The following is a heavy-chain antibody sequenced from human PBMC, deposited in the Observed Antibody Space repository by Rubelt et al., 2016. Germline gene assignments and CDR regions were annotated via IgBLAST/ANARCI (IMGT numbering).Heavy chain of an antibody. CDR2: INAGNGNT. Sequence: GQRLEWMGWINAGNGNTKYSQKFQGRVTITRDTSASTAYMELSSLRSEDTAVYYCASGYDFWSGYYKKHDAFDIWGQGTMVTVSS. D-gene: IGHD3-3*01. CDR3: ASGYDFWSGYYKKHDAFDI. J-gene: IGHJ3*02. V-gene: IGHV1-3*01.